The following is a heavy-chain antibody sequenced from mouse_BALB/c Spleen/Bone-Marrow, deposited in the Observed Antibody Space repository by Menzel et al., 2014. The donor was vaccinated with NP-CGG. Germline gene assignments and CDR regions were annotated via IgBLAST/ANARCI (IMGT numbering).Heavy chain of an antibody. J-gene: IGHJ2*01. D-gene: IGHD2-10*02. Sequence: VQLVESGAELVRPGSSVKLSCKASGYVFSSYWMNWVKQRPGQGLEWIGQIYPGDGDTNYNGKFKGKATLTADKSSSTAYMQLSSLTSEDSAVYFCARKYGDYWGQGTTLTVSS. V-gene: IGHV1-80*01. CDR3: ARKYGDY. CDR1: GYVFSSYW. CDR2: IYPGDGDT.